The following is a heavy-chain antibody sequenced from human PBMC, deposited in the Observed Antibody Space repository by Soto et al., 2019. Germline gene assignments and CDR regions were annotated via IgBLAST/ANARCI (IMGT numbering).Heavy chain of an antibody. CDR2: IHSDGRS. CDR1: GFSVSSNY. D-gene: IGHD2-2*01. V-gene: IGHV3-66*01. Sequence: GGSLRLSCAASGFSVSSNYMSWVRQAPGKGLEWVSVIHSDGRSYYADSVKGRLTISRDSSKNTLYLQMNSLRAEDSAVYYCAKEGGTTCCNYFDYWGQGAVVTVSS. J-gene: IGHJ4*02. CDR3: AKEGGTTCCNYFDY.